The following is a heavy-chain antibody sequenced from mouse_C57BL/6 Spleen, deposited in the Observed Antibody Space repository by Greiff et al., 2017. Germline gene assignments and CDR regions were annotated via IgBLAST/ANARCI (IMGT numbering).Heavy chain of an antibody. CDR1: GFTFSDYG. V-gene: IGHV5-17*01. J-gene: IGHJ1*03. CDR3: ARASDWDGRYFDV. Sequence: EVKVVESGGGLVKPGGSLKLSCAASGFTFSDYGMHWVRQAPEKGLEWVAYISSGSSTIYYADTVKGRFPISRDNAKNTLFLQRASLRAEDTAMYYGARASDWDGRYFDVWGTGTTVTVSS. D-gene: IGHD4-1*01. CDR2: ISSGSSTI.